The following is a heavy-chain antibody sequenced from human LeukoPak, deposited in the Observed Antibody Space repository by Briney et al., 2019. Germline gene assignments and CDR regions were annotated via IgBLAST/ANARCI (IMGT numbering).Heavy chain of an antibody. J-gene: IGHJ4*02. CDR1: GFTFDDYA. CDR2: ISWNSGSI. V-gene: IGHV3-9*01. CDR3: AKDSSGEIDY. Sequence: GGSLRLSCAASGFTFDDYAMHWVRQAPGKGLEWVSGISWNSGSIGYADSVKGRLTISRDNAKNSLYLQMNSLRAEDTALYYCAKDSSGEIDYWGQGTLVTVSS. D-gene: IGHD2-15*01.